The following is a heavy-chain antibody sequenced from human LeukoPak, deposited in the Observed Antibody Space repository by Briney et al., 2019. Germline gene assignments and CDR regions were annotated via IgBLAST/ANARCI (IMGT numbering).Heavy chain of an antibody. Sequence: SETLSLTCTVSGGSINSSLYYWVWIRQPPGKGLEWIGSIYYGGSTFHNPSLKSRVTISVDTSKNQFSLKLSSVTAADTAVYYCARRDQSAHSQLLDFFYYYYMDVWGKGTTVTVSS. J-gene: IGHJ6*03. D-gene: IGHD2-2*01. CDR3: ARRDQSAHSQLLDFFYYYYMDV. CDR1: GGSINSSLYY. V-gene: IGHV4-39*01. CDR2: IYYGGST.